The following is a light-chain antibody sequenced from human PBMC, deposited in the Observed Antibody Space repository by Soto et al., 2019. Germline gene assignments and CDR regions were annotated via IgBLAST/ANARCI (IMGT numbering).Light chain of an antibody. CDR2: DAS. CDR1: QNIRNNY. Sequence: EIVLKQSPDTLSLSPGERATLSCRASQNIRNNYLAWYQQKPGQAPRFLIYDASSRATGIPDRFSGSGSGTDFALTISRLEPEDFAAYYCQQYGSTPLTFGGGTKV. J-gene: IGKJ4*01. CDR3: QQYGSTPLT. V-gene: IGKV3-20*01.